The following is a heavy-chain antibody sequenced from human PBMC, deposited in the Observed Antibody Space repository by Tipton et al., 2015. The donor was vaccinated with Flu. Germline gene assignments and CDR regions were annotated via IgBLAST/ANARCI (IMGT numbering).Heavy chain of an antibody. V-gene: IGHV4-61*02. D-gene: IGHD3-16*01. J-gene: IGHJ6*02. CDR3: ARDGFGYDGMYV. CDR1: GGSISSSNYY. Sequence: TLSLTCTVSGGSISSSNYYWTWIRQPAGKGLEYIERIYTSGSSNYNPSLESRATISVDTSKSQFSLKLSSVTAADTAVYYCARDGFGYDGMYVWGQGTTVTVSS. CDR2: IYTSGSS.